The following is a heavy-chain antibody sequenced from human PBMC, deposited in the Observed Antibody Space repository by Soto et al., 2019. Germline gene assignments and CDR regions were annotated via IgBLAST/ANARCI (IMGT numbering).Heavy chain of an antibody. D-gene: IGHD6-13*01. CDR1: GGTFSSYT. Sequence: QVKLVQSGADVKKPGSSVKVSCKASGGTFSSYTISWVRQDPGQGLEWMGMIIPMLGIANYAQKFQGRVRITAGKSTSASDMELSSMRSEDTAVYYCAKGTSAAAGSDYWCQGTMVTVSS. CDR3: AKGTSAAAGSDY. V-gene: IGHV1-69*02. J-gene: IGHJ4*02. CDR2: IIPMLGIA.